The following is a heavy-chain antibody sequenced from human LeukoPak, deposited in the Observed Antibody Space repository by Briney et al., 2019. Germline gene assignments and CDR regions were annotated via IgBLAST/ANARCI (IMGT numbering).Heavy chain of an antibody. J-gene: IGHJ4*02. Sequence: ASVKVSCKASGYTFTSYDINWVRQATGQGLEWMGWMNPNSGNTGYAQKFQGRVTMTRNTSISTAYMELSSLRSEDTAVYYCARDRGNGYCSGGSCYDLGFLDYWGQGTLVTVSS. D-gene: IGHD2-15*01. CDR3: ARDRGNGYCSGGSCYDLGFLDY. CDR1: GYTFTSYD. CDR2: MNPNSGNT. V-gene: IGHV1-8*01.